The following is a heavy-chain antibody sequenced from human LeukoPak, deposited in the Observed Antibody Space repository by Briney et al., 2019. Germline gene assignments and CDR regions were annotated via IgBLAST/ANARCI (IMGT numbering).Heavy chain of an antibody. D-gene: IGHD2-2*01. CDR1: GDSISSANYY. CDR3: ARDSCSSTSCRKKFDN. CDR2: IYFSGST. Sequence: PSETLSLTCTVSGDSISSANYYWGWVRQPPGKGLEWIGSIYFSGSTYYNPSLKSRVTISVETSKVQFSLKLSSVTAADTAVYYCARDSCSSTSCRKKFDNWGQGTTVTVSS. J-gene: IGHJ4*02. V-gene: IGHV4-39*07.